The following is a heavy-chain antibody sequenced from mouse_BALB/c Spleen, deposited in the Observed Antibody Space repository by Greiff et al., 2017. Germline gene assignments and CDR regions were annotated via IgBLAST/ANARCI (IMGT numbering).Heavy chain of an antibody. V-gene: IGHV1-80*01. CDR3: ARDPYFDY. CDR1: GYEFSSYW. Sequence: VQLQESGAELVRPGSSVKISCKASGYEFSSYWMNWVKQRPGQGLEWIGQIYPGDGDTNYNGKFKGKATLTADKSSSTAYMQLSSLTSEDSAVYFCARDPYFDYWGQGTTLTVSS. J-gene: IGHJ2*01. CDR2: IYPGDGDT.